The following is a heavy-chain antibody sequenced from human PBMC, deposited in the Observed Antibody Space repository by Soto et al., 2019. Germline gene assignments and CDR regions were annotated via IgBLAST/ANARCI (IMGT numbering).Heavy chain of an antibody. D-gene: IGHD7-27*01. V-gene: IGHV1-8*01. J-gene: IGHJ6*02. Sequence: QVQLVQSGAEVKKPGASVKVSCKASGYTFTSDDINWVRQATGQGLEWMGWMNRNSGNTGYAQKFQGRVTMTWNTSISTAYMERSSLRSEDTAVYYGERERRLGIDGMDVWGQGTTVTVSS. CDR3: ERERRLGIDGMDV. CDR2: MNRNSGNT. CDR1: GYTFTSDD.